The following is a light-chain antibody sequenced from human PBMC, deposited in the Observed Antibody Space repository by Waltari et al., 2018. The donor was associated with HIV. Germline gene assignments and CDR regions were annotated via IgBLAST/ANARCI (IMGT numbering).Light chain of an antibody. CDR3: SSYTTRNTRV. V-gene: IGLV2-14*01. J-gene: IGLJ1*01. CDR1: TTYVGDSPS. CDR2: EVS. Sequence: QSVLTQPASVSGSPGQSITIPSPGTTTYVGDSPSVSWYQQHPGKAPKLMLYEVSNRPSGVSIRFSGSKSGNTASLTISGLQTEDEADYYCSSYTTRNTRVFGTGTKVTVL.